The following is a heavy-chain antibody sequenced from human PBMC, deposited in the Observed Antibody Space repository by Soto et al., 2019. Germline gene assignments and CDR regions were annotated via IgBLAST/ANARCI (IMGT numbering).Heavy chain of an antibody. V-gene: IGHV4-59*01. CDR3: ARGHNWGGSAFDI. D-gene: IGHD3-16*01. Sequence: QVQLQESGPGLVKPSETLSLTCTVSGGSIYSYYWSWIRQPPGKGLEWIGYIYYSGSTNYNPSLKSRVTISLDTSKNQFSLRLRSVTAADTAVYYCARGHNWGGSAFDIWGQGTMVTVSS. CDR2: IYYSGST. CDR1: GGSIYSYY. J-gene: IGHJ3*02.